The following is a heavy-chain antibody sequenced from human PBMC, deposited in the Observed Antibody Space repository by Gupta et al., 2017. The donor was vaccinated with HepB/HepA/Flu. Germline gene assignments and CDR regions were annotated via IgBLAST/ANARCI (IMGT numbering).Heavy chain of an antibody. CDR3: ARGAPDYYDSLGSVGFEI. D-gene: IGHD3-22*01. V-gene: IGHV4-30-2*01. J-gene: IGHJ3*02. CDR2: IHHSGTT. CDR1: GGYISSGGYC. Sequence: QLQLQESGLGLVKPSQTLSLTCAVSGGYISSGGYCWTWIRQPPGKGLEWIGNIHHSGTTYSNPSLKSRVTMSLDRSKSQFSLQLNSVTAADTAVYYCARGAPDYYDSLGSVGFEIWGQVTMVTVSA.